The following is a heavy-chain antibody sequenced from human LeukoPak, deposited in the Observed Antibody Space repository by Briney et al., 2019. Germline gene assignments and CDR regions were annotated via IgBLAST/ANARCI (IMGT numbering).Heavy chain of an antibody. D-gene: IGHD4-23*01. J-gene: IGHJ5*02. CDR3: ARVPDYGGNYSRTLNWFDP. Sequence: SETLSLTCTVSGGSISSYYWSWIRQPPGKGLEWIGEINHSGSTNYNPSLKSRVIISVDTSKNQFSLKLNSVTAADTAVYYCARVPDYGGNYSRTLNWFDPWGQGTLVTVSS. CDR1: GGSISSYY. V-gene: IGHV4-34*01. CDR2: INHSGST.